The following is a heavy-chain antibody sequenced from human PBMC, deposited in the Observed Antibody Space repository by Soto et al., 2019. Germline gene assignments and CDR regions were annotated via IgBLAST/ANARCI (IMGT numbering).Heavy chain of an antibody. D-gene: IGHD5-12*01. CDR2: INPDSGGT. J-gene: IGHJ4*02. CDR1: GYTFTGYY. V-gene: IGHV1-2*04. CDR3: ARGGGYSGCDYGRTVDY. Sequence: QVQLVQSGAEVKKPGASVKVSCKASGYTFTGYYMHWVRQAPGQGLEWMGWINPDSGGTNYEQKFQAWVTITRDTSISTAYMELSRLSSDDTAVYYCARGGGYSGCDYGRTVDYWGQGTLVTVSS.